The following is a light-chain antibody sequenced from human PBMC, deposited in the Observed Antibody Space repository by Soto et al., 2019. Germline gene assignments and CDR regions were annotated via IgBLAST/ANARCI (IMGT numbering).Light chain of an antibody. J-gene: IGKJ2*01. V-gene: IGKV4-1*01. CDR3: QQYFSTPYP. CDR2: WAS. Sequence: IVMIQSPDSLAVSLGERATINCKSSQSVLYSSNNENYLAWYQQKPGQPPKLLIYWASTRESGVPDRFSGTGSWTDFTLTISRLQAEDVAVYYCQQYFSTPYPFGQGTKLGIK. CDR1: QSVLYSSNNENY.